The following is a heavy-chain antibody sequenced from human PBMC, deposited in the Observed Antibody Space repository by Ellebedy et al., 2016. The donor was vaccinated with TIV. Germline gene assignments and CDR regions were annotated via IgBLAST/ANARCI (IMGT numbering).Heavy chain of an antibody. Sequence: GESLKISCAASGFTFSSYGMHWVRQAPGKGLEWVAVISYDGSNKYYAASVKGRFTISRDNSKNTLYLQMNSLRAEDTAVYYCGRGRGYASTGRVYYFDYWGQGSLVTVSS. J-gene: IGHJ4*02. CDR2: ISYDGSNK. D-gene: IGHD2-15*01. V-gene: IGHV3-30*03. CDR3: GRGRGYASTGRVYYFDY. CDR1: GFTFSSYG.